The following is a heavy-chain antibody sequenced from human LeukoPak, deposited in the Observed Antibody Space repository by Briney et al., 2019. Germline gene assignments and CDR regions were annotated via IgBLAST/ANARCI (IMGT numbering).Heavy chain of an antibody. CDR2: IIPIFGTA. V-gene: IGHV1-69*13. J-gene: IGHJ4*02. CDR3: AGSYDSSGYYRVFFDY. CDR1: GGTFSSYA. D-gene: IGHD3-22*01. Sequence: SVKVSCKASGGTFSSYAISWVRQAPGQGLEWMGGIIPIFGTANYAQKFQGRVTITADESTSTAYMELSSLRSEHTAVYYCAGSYDSSGYYRVFFDYWGQGTLVTVSS.